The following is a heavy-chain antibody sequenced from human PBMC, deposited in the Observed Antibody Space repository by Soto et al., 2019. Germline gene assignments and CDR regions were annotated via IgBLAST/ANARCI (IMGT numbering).Heavy chain of an antibody. CDR3: ARGGSWFDP. V-gene: IGHV4-59*01. J-gene: IGHJ5*02. CDR1: GGSIRSYY. D-gene: IGHD1-26*01. CDR2: IYYSGIT. Sequence: SETLSLTCTVSGGSIRSYYWSWIRQPPGKGLEWIGYIYYSGITNYNPSLKSRVTISVDTSKNQFSLKLSSVTAADTAVYYCARGGSWFDPWGQGTLVTVSS.